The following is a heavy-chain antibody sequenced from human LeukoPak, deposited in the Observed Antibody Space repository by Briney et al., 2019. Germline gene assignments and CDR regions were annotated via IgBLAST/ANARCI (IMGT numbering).Heavy chain of an antibody. J-gene: IGHJ4*02. CDR3: ARSAYCGGDCYSRGYYFDY. V-gene: IGHV3-21*01. Sequence: GGSLRLSCAASGFTFSSYSMNWVRQAPGKGLEWVSSISSSSSYIYYADSVKGRFTISRDNAKNSLYLQMNSLRAEDTAVYYCARSAYCGGDCYSRGYYFDYWGQGTLATVSS. CDR2: ISSSSSYI. D-gene: IGHD2-21*02. CDR1: GFTFSSYS.